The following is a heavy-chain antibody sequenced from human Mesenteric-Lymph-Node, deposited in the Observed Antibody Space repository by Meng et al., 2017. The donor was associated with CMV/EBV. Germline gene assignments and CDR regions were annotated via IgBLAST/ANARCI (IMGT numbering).Heavy chain of an antibody. V-gene: IGHV1-18*04. CDR1: FTSYW. J-gene: IGHJ4*02. CDR3: ARGGPYYDILTGYPYYFDY. Sequence: FTSYWIGWVRQAPGQGLEWMGWISVHNGNTKYAQKLQGRATMTTDTSTRTAYMELRSLRSDDTAVYYCARGGPYYDILTGYPYYFDYWGQGTLVTVSS. CDR2: ISVHNGNT. D-gene: IGHD3-9*01.